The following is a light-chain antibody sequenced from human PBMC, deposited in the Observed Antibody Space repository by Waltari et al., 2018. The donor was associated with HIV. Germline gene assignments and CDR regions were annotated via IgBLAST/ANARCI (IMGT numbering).Light chain of an antibody. V-gene: IGKV1-33*01. CDR3: LEYDRLPYI. J-gene: IGKJ1*01. Sequence: LQMTQSTSSLSASVGDRIIIPFQASQAIKKNLNWYQQESGKAPQLLIYDAATLEAGVPSRVRGAGSGTDFSLTIVNLQPEDCGIYYCLEYDRLPYIFGQGSTVEV. CDR1: QAIKKN. CDR2: DAA.